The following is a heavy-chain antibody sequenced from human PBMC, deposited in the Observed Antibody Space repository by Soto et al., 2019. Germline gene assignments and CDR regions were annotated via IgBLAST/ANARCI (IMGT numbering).Heavy chain of an antibody. CDR2: IIPMFGTA. CDR3: ARVGPALYYDSSGSSSPLDY. CDR1: GDTFSSYA. D-gene: IGHD3-22*01. Sequence: SVKVSCKASGDTFSSYAINWVRQAPGQGLEWMGGIIPMFGTANYAQKFKGRVTITAGESTSTVYMELSSLRSEDTAVYYCARVGPALYYDSSGSSSPLDYWGQGTLVTGSS. J-gene: IGHJ4*02. V-gene: IGHV1-69*13.